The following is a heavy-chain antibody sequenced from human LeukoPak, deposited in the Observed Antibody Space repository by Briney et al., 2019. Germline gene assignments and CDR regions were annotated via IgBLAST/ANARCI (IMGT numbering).Heavy chain of an antibody. J-gene: IGHJ4*02. CDR1: EFTFSSYA. CDR3: ARDIETGTLDY. Sequence: GRSLRLSCAASEFTFSSYAMHWVRQAPGKGLEWVAVISYDGSNKYYADSVKGRFTISRDNSKNTLYLQMNSLRAEDTAVYYCARDIETGTLDYWGQGTLVTVSS. CDR2: ISYDGSNK. D-gene: IGHD1-7*01. V-gene: IGHV3-30-3*01.